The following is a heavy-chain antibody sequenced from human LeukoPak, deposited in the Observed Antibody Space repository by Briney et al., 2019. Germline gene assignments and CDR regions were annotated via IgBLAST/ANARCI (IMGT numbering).Heavy chain of an antibody. D-gene: IGHD4-11*01. CDR3: AKDAQRGFDYSNSLDK. Sequence: PGGSLRLSCAASGFSFSNYWMSWVRQAPGKGLEWVAVIWSDGTNSFYGDPVKGRFTISRDNFQRTVYLQMNSLRAEDTAVYYCAKDAQRGFDYSNSLDKWGQGTLVTVSS. J-gene: IGHJ4*02. CDR2: IWSDGTNS. V-gene: IGHV3-33*06. CDR1: GFSFSNYW.